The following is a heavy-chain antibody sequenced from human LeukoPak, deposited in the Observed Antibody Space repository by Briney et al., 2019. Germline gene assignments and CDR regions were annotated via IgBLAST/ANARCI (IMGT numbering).Heavy chain of an antibody. J-gene: IGHJ6*04. CDR1: GFTFSSYA. CDR2: ISYDGSNK. D-gene: IGHD3-9*01. CDR3: AKRYDIFGV. V-gene: IGHV3-30-3*02. Sequence: GGSLRLSCAASGFTFSSYAMHWVRQAPGKGLEWVAVISYDGSNKYYADSVKGRFTISRDNSKNTLYLQMNSLRAEDTAVYYCAKRYDIFGVWGKGTTVTVSS.